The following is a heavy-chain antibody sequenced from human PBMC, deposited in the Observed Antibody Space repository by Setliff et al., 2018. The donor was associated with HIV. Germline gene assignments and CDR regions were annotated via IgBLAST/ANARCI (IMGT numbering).Heavy chain of an antibody. Sequence: SETLSLTCAVSGYSISSGYYWGWIRQPPGKGLEWIGSIYHSGSTYYNPSLKSRVTISVDPSKNQFSLKLSSVTAADTAVYYCARVSSTYWYSIFRNYYYHMDVWGKGTTVTVSS. CDR2: IYHSGST. CDR1: GYSISSGYY. D-gene: IGHD2-8*02. J-gene: IGHJ6*03. CDR3: ARVSSTYWYSIFRNYYYHMDV. V-gene: IGHV4-38-2*01.